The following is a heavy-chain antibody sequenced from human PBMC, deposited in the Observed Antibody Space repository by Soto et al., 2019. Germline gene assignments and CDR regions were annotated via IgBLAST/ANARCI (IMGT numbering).Heavy chain of an antibody. CDR1: GFSFSDYS. D-gene: IGHD7-27*01. Sequence: EVQLVESGGGLVKPGGSLRLSCVASGFSFSDYSMNWVRQATGKGLEWVSSISSSSSYIYYADSLKGRFTVSRDNAKISLYLQMNSLRAEDTAIYYCARDQRSSTWGDFDYWGQGTLVAVSS. V-gene: IGHV3-21*01. J-gene: IGHJ4*02. CDR3: ARDQRSSTWGDFDY. CDR2: ISSSSSYI.